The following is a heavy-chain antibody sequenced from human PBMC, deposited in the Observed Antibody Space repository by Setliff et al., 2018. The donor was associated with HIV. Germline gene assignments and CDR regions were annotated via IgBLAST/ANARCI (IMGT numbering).Heavy chain of an antibody. D-gene: IGHD2-21*02. Sequence: KASETLSLTCTVSGGSISNSRYYWSWIRQPPGKGLEWIGSIHHTGSAAYYSPSLQSRSTISIDTSKNQFSLRLTSVTAADTAIYYCAREVDVLTTSDAFDIWGRGTMVTVSS. CDR1: GGSISNSRYY. CDR3: AREVDVLTTSDAFDI. J-gene: IGHJ3*02. V-gene: IGHV4-39*07. CDR2: IHHTGSAA.